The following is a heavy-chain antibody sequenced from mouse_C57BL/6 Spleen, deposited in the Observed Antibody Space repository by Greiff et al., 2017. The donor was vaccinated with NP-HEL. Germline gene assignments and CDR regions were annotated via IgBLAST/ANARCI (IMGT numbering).Heavy chain of an antibody. CDR2: IRSKSNNYAT. CDR1: GFSFNTYA. CDR3: VRQDGDSSGEAFDY. D-gene: IGHD3-2*02. J-gene: IGHJ2*01. Sequence: EVKLMESGGGLVQPKGSLTLSCAASGFSFNTYAMNWVRQAPGKGLEWVARIRSKSNNYATYYADSVKDRFTISRDDSESMLYLQMNNLKTEDTAMYYCVRQDGDSSGEAFDYWGQGTTLTVSS. V-gene: IGHV10-1*01.